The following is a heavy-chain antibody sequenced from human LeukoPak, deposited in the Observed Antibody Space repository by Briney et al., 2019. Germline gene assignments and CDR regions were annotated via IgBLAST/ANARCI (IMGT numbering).Heavy chain of an antibody. V-gene: IGHV4-34*01. CDR2: INHSGST. CDR1: GGSFSGYY. CDR3: ASRAGSGYYKGGDWFDP. J-gene: IGHJ5*02. D-gene: IGHD3-3*01. Sequence: KPSETLSLTCAVYGGSFSGYYWSWIRQPPGKGLEWIGEINHSGSTNYNPSLKSRVTISVDTSKNQFSLKLSSVTAADTAVYYCASRAGSGYYKGGDWFDPWGQGTLVTVSS.